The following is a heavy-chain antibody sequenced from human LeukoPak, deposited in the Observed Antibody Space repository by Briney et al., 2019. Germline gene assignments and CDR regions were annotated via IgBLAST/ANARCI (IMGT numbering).Heavy chain of an antibody. CDR3: ARGRSTGYPYYFEY. J-gene: IGHJ4*02. D-gene: IGHD5-12*01. CDR1: GYTFTSYD. Sequence: GASVKVSCKAYGYTFTSYDINWVRQATGQGLEWMGWMNPNSGSTGYAQKFQGRVTITRNTSISTAYMELSGLRSEDTAVYYCARGRSTGYPYYFEYWGQGTLVTVSS. CDR2: MNPNSGST. V-gene: IGHV1-8*03.